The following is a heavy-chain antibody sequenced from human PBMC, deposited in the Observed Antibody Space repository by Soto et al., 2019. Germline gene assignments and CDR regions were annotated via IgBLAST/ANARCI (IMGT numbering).Heavy chain of an antibody. CDR3: ARRPLGLLGTHYGMDV. CDR1: GYSFTSYW. J-gene: IGHJ6*02. CDR2: IDPSDSYT. V-gene: IGHV5-10-1*01. Sequence: GESRKISCKGSGYSFTSYWISWVRQMPGKGLEWMGRIDPSDSYTNYSPSFQGHVTISADKSISTAYLQWSSLKASDTAMYYCARRPLGLLGTHYGMDVWGQGTTVTAP. D-gene: IGHD2-21*01.